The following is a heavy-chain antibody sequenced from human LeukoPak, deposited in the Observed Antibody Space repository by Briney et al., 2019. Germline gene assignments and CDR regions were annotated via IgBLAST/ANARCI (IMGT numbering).Heavy chain of an antibody. CDR1: GYTLTELS. V-gene: IGHV1-24*01. J-gene: IGHJ4*02. Sequence: ASVKVSCKVSGYTLTELSMHWVRQAPGKGLEWMGGFDPEDGETIYAQKFQGRVTMTEDTSTDTAYMELSSLRSEDTAVYYCATAWEPAAFVDYWGQETLVTVSS. CDR2: FDPEDGET. D-gene: IGHD1-26*01. CDR3: ATAWEPAAFVDY.